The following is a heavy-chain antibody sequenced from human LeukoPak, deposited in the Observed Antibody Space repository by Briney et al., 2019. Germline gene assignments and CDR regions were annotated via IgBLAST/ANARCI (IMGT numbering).Heavy chain of an antibody. Sequence: ASVKVPCKASGYTLTTYYIHWVRQAPGQGLEWMGMINPSGASTMYAQKLQGRVTMTMDTSTSTVYMELSSLRSEDTAMYYRARGPPGWVYDITKRGLFDPWGQGTLVTVSS. J-gene: IGHJ5*02. CDR3: ARGPPGWVYDITKRGLFDP. CDR2: INPSGAST. D-gene: IGHD3-22*01. CDR1: GYTLTTYY. V-gene: IGHV1-46*01.